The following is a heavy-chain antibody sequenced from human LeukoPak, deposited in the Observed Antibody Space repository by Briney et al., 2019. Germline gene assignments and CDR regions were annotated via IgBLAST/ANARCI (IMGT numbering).Heavy chain of an antibody. J-gene: IGHJ4*02. CDR2: IYYSGST. CDR1: GGSISSGGYY. D-gene: IGHD6-6*01. Sequence: SETLSLTCTVSGGSISSGGYYWSWIRQHPGKGLEWIGYIYYSGSTYYNPSLKSRVTISVDTSKNQFSLKLSSVTAADTAVYYCARVVGSSSLDYYFDYWGQGTLVTVSS. CDR3: ARVVGSSSLDYYFDY. V-gene: IGHV4-31*03.